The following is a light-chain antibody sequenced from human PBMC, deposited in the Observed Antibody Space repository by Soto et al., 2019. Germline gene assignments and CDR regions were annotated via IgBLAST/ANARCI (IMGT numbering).Light chain of an antibody. CDR2: DAY. J-gene: IGKJ1*01. CDR1: QSVSSY. V-gene: IGKV3-11*01. CDR3: QQRSNWHSWT. Sequence: EIVLTQSPATLSLSPGEIATLSCSASQSVSSYLAWYQQKPGQAPRLLIYDAYNRATGIPARFSGSGSGTDFTLTISRLEPEDFAVYYCQQRSNWHSWTFGQGTKVDIK.